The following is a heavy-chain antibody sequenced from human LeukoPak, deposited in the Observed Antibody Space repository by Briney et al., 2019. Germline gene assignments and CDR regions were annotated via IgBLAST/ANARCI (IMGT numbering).Heavy chain of an antibody. CDR2: FDPEDGET. CDR1: GYTLTELS. V-gene: IGHV1-24*01. D-gene: IGHD1-26*01. J-gene: IGHJ4*02. CDR3: ATAIGSYYGDY. Sequence: GASVKVSCKVSGYTLTELSMHWVRQAPGKGLEWMGGFDPEDGETIYAQKFQGRVTMTEGTSTDTAYMELSSLRSEDTAVYYCATAIGSYYGDYWGQGTLVTVSS.